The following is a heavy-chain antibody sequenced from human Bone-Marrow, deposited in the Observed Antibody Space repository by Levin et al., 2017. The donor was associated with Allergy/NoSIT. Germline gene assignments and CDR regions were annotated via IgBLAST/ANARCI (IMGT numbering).Heavy chain of an antibody. J-gene: IGHJ4*02. CDR2: THYSGIT. Sequence: GSLRLSCSVSGTSVSGDYWSWVRQPPGKGLEWIGSTHYSGITNFHPSLKSGVILSVDTSKNQFSLKLTSVTDADTAVYYCARHGPPLSGYGQSYHFDNWGQGTLVTVSS. D-gene: IGHD5-12*01. CDR3: ARHGPPLSGYGQSYHFDN. CDR1: GTSVSGDY. V-gene: IGHV4-59*02.